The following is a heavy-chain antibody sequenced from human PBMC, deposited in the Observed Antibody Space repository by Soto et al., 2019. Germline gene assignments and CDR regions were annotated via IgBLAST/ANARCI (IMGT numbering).Heavy chain of an antibody. J-gene: IGHJ6*02. CDR1: GFTFDDYA. Sequence: GGSLRLSCAASGFTFDDYAMHWVRQAPGKGLEWVSGISWNSGSIGYADSVKGRFTISRDNAKNSLYLQMNSLRAEDTALYYCAKEIDYDFWSGYYYGMDVWGQGTTVTVSS. D-gene: IGHD3-3*01. CDR3: AKEIDYDFWSGYYYGMDV. V-gene: IGHV3-9*01. CDR2: ISWNSGSI.